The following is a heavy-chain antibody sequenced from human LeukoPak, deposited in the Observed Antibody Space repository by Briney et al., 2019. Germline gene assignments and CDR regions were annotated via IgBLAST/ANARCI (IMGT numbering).Heavy chain of an antibody. D-gene: IGHD6-13*01. Sequence: GGSLRLSCAASGFPFSGSAMHWVRQASGKGLEWVGRIRSKANSYATAYAASVKGRFTISRDDSKNTAYLQMNSLRAEDTAVYYCAKDRSIAAGDDAFDIWGQGTMVTVSS. CDR2: IRSKANSYAT. V-gene: IGHV3-73*01. J-gene: IGHJ3*02. CDR1: GFPFSGSA. CDR3: AKDRSIAAGDDAFDI.